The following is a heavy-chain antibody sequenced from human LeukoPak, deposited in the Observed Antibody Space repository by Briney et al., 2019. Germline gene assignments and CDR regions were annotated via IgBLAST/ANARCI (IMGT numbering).Heavy chain of an antibody. D-gene: IGHD3-10*01. CDR2: IRSKANSYAT. J-gene: IGHJ4*02. V-gene: IGHV3-73*01. CDR1: GFTFSGSA. CDR3: TSRPLLSYYGSGRTRSDY. Sequence: GGSLKLSCAASGFTFSGSAMHWVRQASGKGLEWVGRIRSKANSYATAYAASVKGRFTISRDDSKNTTYLQMNSLKTEDTAVYYCTSRPLLSYYGSGRTRSDYWGQGTLVTVSS.